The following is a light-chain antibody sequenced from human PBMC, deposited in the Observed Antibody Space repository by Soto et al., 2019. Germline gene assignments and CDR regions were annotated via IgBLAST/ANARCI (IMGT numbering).Light chain of an antibody. CDR3: QVWHSDDHDYV. Sequence: SYELTQPPSVSVAPGQTATITCGGKKIGFKSVYWYQQEPGQAPVLVVYDDTARPSGIPARFSGSSSGNTATLTISRVEAGDEADYYCQVWHSDDHDYVFGTGTKLTVL. CDR1: KIGFKS. J-gene: IGLJ1*01. V-gene: IGLV3-21*02. CDR2: DDT.